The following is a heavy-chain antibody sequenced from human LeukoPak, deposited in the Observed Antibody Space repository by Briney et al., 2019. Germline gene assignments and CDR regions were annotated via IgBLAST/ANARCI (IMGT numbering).Heavy chain of an antibody. CDR1: GGSFSGYY. CDR3: ARRPSSGSYST. D-gene: IGHD1-26*01. CDR2: INHSGST. Sequence: SETLSLTCAVYGGSFSGYYWSWIRQPPGKGLEWIGEINHSGSTYYNPSLKSRVTISVDTSKNQFSLKLSSVTAADTAVYYCARRPSSGSYSTWGQGTLVTVSS. V-gene: IGHV4-34*01. J-gene: IGHJ5*02.